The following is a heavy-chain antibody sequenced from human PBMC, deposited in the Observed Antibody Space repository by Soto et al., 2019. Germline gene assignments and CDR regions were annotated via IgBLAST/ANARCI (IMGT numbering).Heavy chain of an antibody. CDR3: AKTKTPHVRNGMDV. D-gene: IGHD2-8*01. J-gene: IGHJ6*02. Sequence: QVRLQESGPGLVRPSQTLSLTCTASGDSLSSGGYYCSWIRQLPGKGLEWIGFIYYSGSTFYNPSLRSRVTMSADASKNQISLKLSSVTAADTAVYYCAKTKTPHVRNGMDVWGQGTTVTVSS. CDR2: IYYSGST. V-gene: IGHV4-31*04. CDR1: GDSLSSGGYY.